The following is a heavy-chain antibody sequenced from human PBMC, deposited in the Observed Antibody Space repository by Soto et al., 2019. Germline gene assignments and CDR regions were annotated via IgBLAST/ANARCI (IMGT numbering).Heavy chain of an antibody. V-gene: IGHV1-18*01. Sequence: GASVKVSCKASGYTFTSYGISWVRQAPGQGLEWMGWISAYNGNTNYAQKLQGRVTMTTDTSTSTAYMELRSLRSDDTAVYYCARFWLRFAIFGVVNWAGSWFDPWGQGTLVTVSS. CDR3: ARFWLRFAIFGVVNWAGSWFDP. D-gene: IGHD3-3*01. J-gene: IGHJ5*02. CDR1: GYTFTSYG. CDR2: ISAYNGNT.